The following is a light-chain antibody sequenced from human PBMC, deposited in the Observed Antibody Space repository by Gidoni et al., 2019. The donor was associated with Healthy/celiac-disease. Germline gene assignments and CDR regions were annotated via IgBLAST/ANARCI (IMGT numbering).Light chain of an antibody. J-gene: IGLJ2*01. Sequence: QSALTQPASGSGSPGQSINISCTGTSRDVGSYNLVSWYQQHPGKAPKLMIYEGSKRPSGVSNRFSGSKSGNTASLTISGLQAEDEADYYCCSYAGSSTLFGGGTKLTVL. CDR2: EGS. CDR1: SRDVGSYNL. CDR3: CSYAGSSTL. V-gene: IGLV2-23*01.